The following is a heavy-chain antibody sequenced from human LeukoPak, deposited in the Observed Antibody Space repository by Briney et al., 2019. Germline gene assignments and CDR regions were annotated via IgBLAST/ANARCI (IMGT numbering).Heavy chain of an antibody. Sequence: PSETLSLTCTASGGSISSYYWSWIRQPPGKGLEWIGYIYYSGSTNYNPSLKSRVTISVDTSKNQFSLKLSSVTAADTAVYYCARAGFGDNWFDPWGQGTLVTVSS. D-gene: IGHD3-10*01. J-gene: IGHJ5*02. CDR2: IYYSGST. CDR1: GGSISSYY. CDR3: ARAGFGDNWFDP. V-gene: IGHV4-59*01.